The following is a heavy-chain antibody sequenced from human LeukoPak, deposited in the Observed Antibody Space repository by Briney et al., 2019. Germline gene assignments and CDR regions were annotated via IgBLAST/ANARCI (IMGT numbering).Heavy chain of an antibody. CDR1: GDSVSSNCAA. V-gene: IGHV6-1*01. D-gene: IGHD6-6*01. CDR2: TYYRSKWYN. CDR3: ARVSRRNSSSGFPYYYYYMDV. Sequence: SQTLSLTCAISGDSVSSNCAAWNWIRQSPSRGLEWLGRTYYRSKWYNDYAVSVKSRITINPDTSKNQFSLKLSSVTAADTAVYYCARVSRRNSSSGFPYYYYYMDVWGKGTTVTVSS. J-gene: IGHJ6*03.